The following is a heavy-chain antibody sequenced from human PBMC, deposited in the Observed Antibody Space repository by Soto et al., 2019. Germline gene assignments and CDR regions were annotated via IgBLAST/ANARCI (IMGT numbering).Heavy chain of an antibody. Sequence: SETLSLTCAVSGDSVSNDNYYWSWIRQPPGKGLEWIGYICYSGTTNYNSYLKSRLSLSVDMSKNQFSLKLASVTAADTAVYFCARSQRGRTAFTFDYWGQGALVTVSS. V-gene: IGHV4-61*01. CDR1: GDSVSNDNYY. J-gene: IGHJ4*02. CDR3: ARSQRGRTAFTFDY. CDR2: ICYSGTT. D-gene: IGHD3-16*01.